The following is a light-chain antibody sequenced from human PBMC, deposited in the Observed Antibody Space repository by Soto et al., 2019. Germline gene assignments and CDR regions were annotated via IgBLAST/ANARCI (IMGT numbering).Light chain of an antibody. Sequence: EIVMTQSPCTLSVSPGERATLSCRASQSVSSNLAWYQQKPGQAPRLLIYGASTRATGIPARFSGSGSGTEFTLTISSLQSEDFAVYYCQQYGTSLITFGPGTRLEIK. CDR3: QQYGTSLIT. J-gene: IGKJ5*01. CDR1: QSVSSN. V-gene: IGKV3-15*01. CDR2: GAS.